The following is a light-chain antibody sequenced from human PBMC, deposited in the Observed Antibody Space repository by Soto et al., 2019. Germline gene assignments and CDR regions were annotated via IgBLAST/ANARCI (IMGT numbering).Light chain of an antibody. Sequence: EIVLTQSPGTLSLSPGERATLSRRASQSVDSRYLAWYQQKPGQAPRLLIYAVSSRATGIPDRFSGSGSGTDFTLTISRLEPEDFAEYYCQQYGNSPRYSFGQGTKLELK. CDR2: AVS. J-gene: IGKJ2*03. V-gene: IGKV3-20*01. CDR3: QQYGNSPRYS. CDR1: QSVDSRY.